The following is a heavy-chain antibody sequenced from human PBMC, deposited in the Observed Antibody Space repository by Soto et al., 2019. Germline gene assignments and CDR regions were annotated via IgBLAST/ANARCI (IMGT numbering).Heavy chain of an antibody. CDR3: AKVFVFTIREGFDY. Sequence: EVQLLESGGGLVQPGGSLRLSCAASGLTFSSYAMSWVRQAPGEGLGWVSAITGSGDSTYYADSVKGRFTVSRDNSKNTLYLQINSLRADDTAVYYCAKVFVFTIREGFDYWGLGTLVTVSS. CDR1: GLTFSSYA. J-gene: IGHJ4*02. D-gene: IGHD3-3*01. CDR2: ITGSGDST. V-gene: IGHV3-23*01.